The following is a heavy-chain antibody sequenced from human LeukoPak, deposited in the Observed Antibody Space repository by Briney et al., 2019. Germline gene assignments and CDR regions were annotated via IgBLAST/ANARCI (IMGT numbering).Heavy chain of an antibody. D-gene: IGHD6-19*01. Sequence: PGGSLRLSCAASGFTFSRYWMHWVRQAPGKGLVWVSRINSDGSSTTYADSVKGRFTISRDNAKNTLYLQMNSLRAEDTAVYYCARDGLYSSGWYGGRASLSPFDPWGQGTLVTVSS. CDR3: ARDGLYSSGWYGGRASLSPFDP. CDR2: INSDGSST. J-gene: IGHJ5*02. CDR1: GFTFSRYW. V-gene: IGHV3-74*01.